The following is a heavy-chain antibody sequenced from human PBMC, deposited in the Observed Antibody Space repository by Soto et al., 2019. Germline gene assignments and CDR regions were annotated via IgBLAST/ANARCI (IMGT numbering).Heavy chain of an antibody. D-gene: IGHD3-22*01. CDR3: ARFNYYDSSGYYH. Sequence: PGGFLRLSCAASGFTVSSNFMSWVRQAPGKGLEWVSVIYSGGSTYYADSVKGRFTISRDNSKNTLYLQMNSLRAEDTAVYYCARFNYYDSSGYYHWGQGT. CDR2: IYSGGST. J-gene: IGHJ5*02. V-gene: IGHV3-53*01. CDR1: GFTVSSNF.